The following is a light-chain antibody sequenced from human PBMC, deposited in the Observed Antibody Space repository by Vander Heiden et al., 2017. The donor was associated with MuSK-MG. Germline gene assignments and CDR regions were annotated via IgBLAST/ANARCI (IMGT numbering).Light chain of an antibody. Sequence: DLVMTQSPDSLAVSLGERATINCKPSQSVLYSSNNKNYLAWYQQKPGQLPKLLIYWAATRESGVPDRFSGSGSGTDFTLTISSLQAEDVAVYYCQQYYSTPFTFGPGTKVDIK. CDR2: WAA. V-gene: IGKV4-1*01. CDR3: QQYYSTPFT. J-gene: IGKJ3*01. CDR1: QSVLYSSNNKNY.